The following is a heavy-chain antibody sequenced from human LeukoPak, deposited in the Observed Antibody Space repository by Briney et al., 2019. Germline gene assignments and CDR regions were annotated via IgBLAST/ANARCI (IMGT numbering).Heavy chain of an antibody. D-gene: IGHD2-15*01. CDR1: GDTFSSYA. CDR3: ARDRVGLRAFDI. CDR2: IIPIFGTA. J-gene: IGHJ3*02. V-gene: IGHV1-69*13. Sequence: GASVKVSCKASGDTFSSYAISWVRQAPGQGLEWMGGIIPIFGTANYAQKFQGRVTITADESTSTVYMELSSLRSEDTAVYYCARDRVGLRAFDIWGQGTMVTVSS.